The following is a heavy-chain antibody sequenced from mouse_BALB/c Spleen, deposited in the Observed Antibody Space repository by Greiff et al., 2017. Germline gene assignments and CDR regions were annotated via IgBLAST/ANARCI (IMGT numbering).Heavy chain of an antibody. V-gene: IGHV5-17*02. D-gene: IGHD1-1*01. CDR1: GFTFSSFG. CDR3: ARPLYYYGRAWFAY. CDR2: ISSGSSTI. J-gene: IGHJ3*01. Sequence: EVKLVESGGGLVQPGGSRKLSCAASGFTFSSFGMHWVRQAPEKGLEWVAYISSGSSTIYYADTVKGRFTISRDNPKNTLFRQMTSLRSEDTAMYYCARPLYYYGRAWFAYWGQGTLVTVSA.